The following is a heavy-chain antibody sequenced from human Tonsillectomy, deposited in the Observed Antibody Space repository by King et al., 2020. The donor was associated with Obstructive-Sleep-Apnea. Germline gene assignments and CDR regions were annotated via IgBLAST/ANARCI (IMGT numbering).Heavy chain of an antibody. CDR3: EKASGYSYENYFDY. Sequence: VQLVESGGGLVQPGGSLRLSCAASGFTFSSDAISCVRPAPGKGLEWGSGMSGSGGSTNYANSLGGRFTISRHNSKNTLYLQMNSLSAEDTAVYYCEKASGYSYENYFDYWGQGTLVTVSS. J-gene: IGHJ4*02. CDR2: MSGSGGST. D-gene: IGHD5-18*01. CDR1: GFTFSSDA. V-gene: IGHV3-23*04.